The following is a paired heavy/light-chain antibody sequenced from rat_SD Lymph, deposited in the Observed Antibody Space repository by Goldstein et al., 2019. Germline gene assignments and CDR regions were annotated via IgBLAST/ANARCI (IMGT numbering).Heavy chain of an antibody. J-gene: IGHJ3*01. CDR2: IYAGDGGT. D-gene: IGHD1-7*01. CDR3: ARDYGYWFAY. CDR1: GYTFSTSY. Sequence: QVKLQQSGAELVKPGASVELSCKTSGYTFSTSYMSWFKQIPGQSIEWIGMIYAGDGGTGYNQKFKGKATLTVDTSSSTAFMDLSSLTTEDSAVYFCARDYGYWFAYWGQGTLVTVSS. V-gene: IGHV1-25*01.
Light chain of an antibody. Sequence: DTVLTQSPALAVSPGERVSISCRASEGVNSYLHWYQQKPGQQPKLLIYKASNLASGVPARFSGSGSGTDFTLTIDPVEADDTATYFCQQSWNDPRTFGGGTKLELK. CDR2: KAS. CDR3: QQSWNDPRT. J-gene: IGKJ1*01. V-gene: IGKV3S11*01. CDR1: EGVNSY.